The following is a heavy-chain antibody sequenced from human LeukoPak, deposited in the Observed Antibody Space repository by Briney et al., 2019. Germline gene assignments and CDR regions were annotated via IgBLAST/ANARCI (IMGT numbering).Heavy chain of an antibody. D-gene: IGHD3-22*01. CDR2: IKQDGSEK. Sequence: GSLRLSCAASGLTFNNYWMTWVRQAPGKGLEWVANIKQDGSEKYYVDSVKGRFTISRDNAKNTLNLQMNSLRAEDTAVYYCARDLGQYYDTSDNWFDPWGQGTLVTVPS. V-gene: IGHV3-7*01. J-gene: IGHJ5*02. CDR1: GLTFNNYW. CDR3: ARDLGQYYDTSDNWFDP.